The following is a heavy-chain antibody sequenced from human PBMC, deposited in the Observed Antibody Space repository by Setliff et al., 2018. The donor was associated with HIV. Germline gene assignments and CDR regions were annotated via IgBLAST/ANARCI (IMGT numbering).Heavy chain of an antibody. D-gene: IGHD6-19*01. J-gene: IGHJ4*02. CDR1: GYSIRSGYN. CDR2: IYYSGST. Sequence: SETLSLTCTVSGYSIRSGYNWGWIRQPPGKGLEWIGHIYYSGSTNYNPSLKSRVTLSVDTSKNQFSLKMNSVTAADTAVYYCARSSSVASDYWGPGILVTVSS. CDR3: ARSSSVASDY. V-gene: IGHV4-38-2*02.